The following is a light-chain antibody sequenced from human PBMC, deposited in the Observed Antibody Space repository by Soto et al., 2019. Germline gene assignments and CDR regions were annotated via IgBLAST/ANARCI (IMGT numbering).Light chain of an antibody. CDR3: QQYDNLPMYT. CDR1: QDISNY. Sequence: DIQMTQSPSSLSASVGDRVTITCQASQDISNYLNWYQQKPGKAPRLLIYDASNLDTGVPSRFSGRGYGTDFTFNISSLQPEDIATYYCQQYDNLPMYTFGQGTKLEIK. CDR2: DAS. J-gene: IGKJ2*01. V-gene: IGKV1-33*01.